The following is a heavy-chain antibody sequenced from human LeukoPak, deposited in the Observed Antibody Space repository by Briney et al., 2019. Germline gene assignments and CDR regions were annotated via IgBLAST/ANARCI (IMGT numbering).Heavy chain of an antibody. V-gene: IGHV1-2*02. CDR1: GYTFTSYG. D-gene: IGHD6-13*01. CDR3: ARDRDSSSWQIDY. Sequence: ASVKVSCKASGYTFTSYGISWVRQAPGQGLEWMGWINPNSGGTNYAQKFQGRVTMTRDTSISTAYMELSRLRSDDTAVYYCARDRDSSSWQIDYWGQGTLVTVSS. J-gene: IGHJ4*02. CDR2: INPNSGGT.